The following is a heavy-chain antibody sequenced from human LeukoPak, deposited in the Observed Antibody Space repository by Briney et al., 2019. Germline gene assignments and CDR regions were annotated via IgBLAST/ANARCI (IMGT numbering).Heavy chain of an antibody. CDR2: IGSSGTTI. Sequence: PGGALRLSCAASGFTFSDHYMSWVRQAPGKGLEGVSYIGSSGTTIYYADAVKGRFPISRDNANNSLYLEMSSLRADDSAVYYCARADSTDGFDLWGQGTTVTVSS. J-gene: IGHJ3*01. V-gene: IGHV3-11*04. CDR1: GFTFSDHY. D-gene: IGHD2-15*01. CDR3: ARADSTDGFDL.